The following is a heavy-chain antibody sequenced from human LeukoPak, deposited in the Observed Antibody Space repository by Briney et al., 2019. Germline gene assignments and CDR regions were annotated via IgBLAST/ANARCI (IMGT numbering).Heavy chain of an antibody. J-gene: IGHJ5*02. D-gene: IGHD6-13*01. V-gene: IGHV4-34*01. CDR1: GGSFSGYY. Sequence: SETLSLTCAVYGGSFSGYYWSWIRQPSGKGLEWIGEINHSGSTNYNPSLKSRVTISVDTSKNQFSLKLSSVTAADTAVYYCARAGVVSSSWYSHNWFDPWGQGTLVTVSS. CDR3: ARAGVVSSSWYSHNWFDP. CDR2: INHSGST.